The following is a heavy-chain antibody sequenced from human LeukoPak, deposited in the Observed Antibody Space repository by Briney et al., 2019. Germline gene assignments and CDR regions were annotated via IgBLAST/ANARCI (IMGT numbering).Heavy chain of an antibody. J-gene: IGHJ6*02. D-gene: IGHD4-17*01. V-gene: IGHV3-30*02. Sequence: AGGSPRLSCAASGFTFSSYGMHWVRQAPGKGLEWVAFIRYDGSNKYYADSVKGRFTISRDNSKNTLYLQMNSLRAEDTAVYYCAKGGGDYGDYDPNYYYYYGMDVWGQGTTVTVSS. CDR3: AKGGGDYGDYDPNYYYYYGMDV. CDR2: IRYDGSNK. CDR1: GFTFSSYG.